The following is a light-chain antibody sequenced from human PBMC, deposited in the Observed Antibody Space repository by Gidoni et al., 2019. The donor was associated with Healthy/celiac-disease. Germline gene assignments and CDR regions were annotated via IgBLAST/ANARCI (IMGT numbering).Light chain of an antibody. V-gene: IGKV1-5*03. CDR1: QSISSW. J-gene: IGKJ3*01. CDR3: QQYNSYPFT. CDR2: KAP. Sequence: DIQMTQSPSTLSASVGDRVTITCRASQSISSWLAWYQQKPGKAPKLLIYKAPSLKSGVPSRFSGSGSGTEFTLTISSLQPDGFATYYCQQYNSYPFTFGPXAKVDIK.